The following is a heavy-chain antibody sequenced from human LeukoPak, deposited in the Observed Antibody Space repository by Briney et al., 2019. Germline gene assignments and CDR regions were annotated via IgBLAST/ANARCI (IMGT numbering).Heavy chain of an antibody. Sequence: SVKVSCKASGGTFSSYAISWVRQAPGQGLEWMGGIIPIFGTANYAQKFQGRVTITADKSTSTAYMELSSLRSEDTAAYYCARVDDSYGDPTFDYWGQGTLVTVSS. V-gene: IGHV1-69*06. CDR1: GGTFSSYA. CDR2: IIPIFGTA. CDR3: ARVDDSYGDPTFDY. D-gene: IGHD4-17*01. J-gene: IGHJ4*02.